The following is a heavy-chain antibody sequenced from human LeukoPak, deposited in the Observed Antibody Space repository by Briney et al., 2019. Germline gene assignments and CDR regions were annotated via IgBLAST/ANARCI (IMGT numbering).Heavy chain of an antibody. J-gene: IGHJ6*03. V-gene: IGHV4-38-2*02. CDR3: VSHETPYYYIDV. CDR1: SHSITNNYF. Sequence: SETLSLTCTVSSHSITNNYFGWIRQSPGKGLEWIGSISQRQITYYSPSLRSRVTVSRETSNKQFSLRLTSVTAGDTAIYYCVSHETPYYYIDVWGKGTPVTISS. CDR2: ISQRQIT.